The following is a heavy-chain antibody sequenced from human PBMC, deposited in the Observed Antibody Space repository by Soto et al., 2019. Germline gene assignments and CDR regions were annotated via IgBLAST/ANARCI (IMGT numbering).Heavy chain of an antibody. CDR1: GFTFSSYD. CDR3: ARGLSGWYPDYWYFDL. D-gene: IGHD6-19*01. J-gene: IGHJ2*01. Sequence: GGSLRLSCAASGFTFSSYDMHWVRQATGKGLEWVSAIGTAGDTYYPGSVKGRFTISRENAKNSLYLQMNSLRAGDTAVYYCARGLSGWYPDYWYFDLWGRGTLVTVSS. V-gene: IGHV3-13*01. CDR2: IGTAGDT.